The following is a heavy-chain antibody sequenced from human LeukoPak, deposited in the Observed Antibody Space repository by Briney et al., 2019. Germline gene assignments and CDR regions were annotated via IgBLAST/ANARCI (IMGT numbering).Heavy chain of an antibody. CDR3: ARDRDIAVVPAAMLYYYYGMDV. CDR2: ISSSSSTI. J-gene: IGHJ6*02. D-gene: IGHD2-2*01. CDR1: GFTFSSYS. Sequence: PGGSLRLSCAASGFTFSSYSMNWVRQAPGKGLEWVSYISSSSSTIYYADSVKGRFTISRDNAKNSLYLQMNSLRDEDTAVYYCARDRDIAVVPAAMLYYYYGMDVWGQGTTVTVSS. V-gene: IGHV3-48*02.